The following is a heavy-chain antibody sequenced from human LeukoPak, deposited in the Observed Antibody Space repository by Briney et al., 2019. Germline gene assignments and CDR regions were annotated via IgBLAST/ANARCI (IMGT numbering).Heavy chain of an antibody. V-gene: IGHV4-39*01. CDR2: IYYSGTT. J-gene: IGHJ6*03. Sequence: SETLSLTCSVSGGSISSSSYYWNWIRQPPGKGLEWVGSIYYSGTTYYNSSLRSRVTISEDTSKNRFSLMLTSVTAADTAVYYCARQVSDYFYYYIDVWGEGTTVIVSS. CDR3: ARQVSDYFYYYIDV. CDR1: GGSISSSSYY.